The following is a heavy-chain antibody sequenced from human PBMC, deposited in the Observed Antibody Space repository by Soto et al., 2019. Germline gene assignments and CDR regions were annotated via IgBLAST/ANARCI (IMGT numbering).Heavy chain of an antibody. CDR2: IYQSGST. D-gene: IGHD3-16*02. CDR1: GDSMSSFTY. J-gene: IGHJ6*02. V-gene: IGHV4-4*02. Sequence: PSETLSLTCTVSGDSMSSFTYWTWVRQPPGKGLEWIGEIYQSGSTNYNPSLKSRVTISADKSNNQFSLKLSSVTAADTAVYYCARDYRSPSGGMDVWGQGTPVTVSS. CDR3: ARDYRSPSGGMDV.